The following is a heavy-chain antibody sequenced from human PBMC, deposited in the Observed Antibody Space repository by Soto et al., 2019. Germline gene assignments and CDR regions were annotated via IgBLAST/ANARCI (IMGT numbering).Heavy chain of an antibody. CDR3: ARAVGDPLYYLDY. J-gene: IGHJ4*02. CDR2: TDYSGNT. CDR1: SDSISSYY. Sequence: QVQLQESGPGLVRPSETLSPTCTVSSDSISSYYWIWIRQSPGKGLEWIGHTDYSGNTNYNPSLKSRVTIPGDTSKNQFSLSLSSVTAADTPVYYCARAVGDPLYYLDYWRLGALVSVSS. V-gene: IGHV4-59*08. D-gene: IGHD6-19*01.